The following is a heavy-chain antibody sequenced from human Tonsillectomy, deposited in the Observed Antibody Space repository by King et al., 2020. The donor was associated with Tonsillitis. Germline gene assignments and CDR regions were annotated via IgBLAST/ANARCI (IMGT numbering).Heavy chain of an antibody. J-gene: IGHJ4*02. CDR3: ARDGRDYVLFEGWKY. V-gene: IGHV1-18*04. D-gene: IGHD4-17*01. CDR1: GYTFTSNG. Sequence: QLVQSGAEVKKPGASVKVSCKASGYTFTSNGISWVRQAPGQGLEWMGWISTYNGNTNYAQKLQGRVTMTTDTSTSTAYMELRSLTSDDTAVYYCARDGRDYVLFEGWKYWGQGTLSPSPQ. CDR2: ISTYNGNT.